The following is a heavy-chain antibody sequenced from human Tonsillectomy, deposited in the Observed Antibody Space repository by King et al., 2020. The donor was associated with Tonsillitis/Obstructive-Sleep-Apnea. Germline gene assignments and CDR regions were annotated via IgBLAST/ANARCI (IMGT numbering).Heavy chain of an antibody. V-gene: IGHV3-15*05. D-gene: IGHD2-15*01. J-gene: IGHJ4*02. CDR2: IKSTPSGGTT. CDR1: GFAFINAW. CDR3: AHDMLVVLGSFEH. Sequence: VQLVESGGGLVKPGGSLRLSCEVSGFAFINAWMSWVRQAPGKGLEWVGRIKSTPSGGTTDYAAPVKGRFTISRDDSKNMVYLQMNSLKTEDTAVYYCAHDMLVVLGSFEHWGQGTLVTVSS.